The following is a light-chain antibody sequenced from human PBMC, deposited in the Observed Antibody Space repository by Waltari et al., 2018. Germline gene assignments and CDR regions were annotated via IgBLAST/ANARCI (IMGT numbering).Light chain of an antibody. CDR1: SGDTGNYKF. J-gene: IGLJ3*02. CDR2: DVS. V-gene: IGLV2-14*01. CDR3: SSYTTTSSWV. Sequence: QPALTQPASVSGSPGQSITISCTGTSGDTGNYKFVSWYQQEPGRAPKLIVYDVSQRPSGVSNRFSGSKSGNTASLTISGLQAEDEADYYCSSYTTTSSWVFGGGTKLTVL.